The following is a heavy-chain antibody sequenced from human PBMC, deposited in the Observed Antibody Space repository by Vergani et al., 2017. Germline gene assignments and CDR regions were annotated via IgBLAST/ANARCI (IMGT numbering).Heavy chain of an antibody. V-gene: IGHV4-39*07. D-gene: IGHD5-18*01. J-gene: IGHJ4*02. CDR3: ARANVDTAMVSFDY. Sequence: QVQLQESGPGLVKPSETLSLTCTVSGGSVSSGSYYWSWIRQPPGKGLEWIGSIYHSGSTNYNPSLKSRVTISVDTSKNQFSLKLSSVTAADTAVYYCARANVDTAMVSFDYWGQGTLVTVSS. CDR2: IYHSGST. CDR1: GGSVSSGSYY.